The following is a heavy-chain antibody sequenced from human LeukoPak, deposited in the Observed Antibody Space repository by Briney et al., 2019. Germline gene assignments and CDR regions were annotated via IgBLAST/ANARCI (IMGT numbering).Heavy chain of an antibody. Sequence: PGGSLRLSCAASGFTFSNYVMSWVRQAPGKGLEWVSGIRSSSGTTYYADSVKGRFTISRDNSKNTLYLQMNSLRAEDTAVYYCAREISRPSYYYDSSGYYSLDAFDTWGQGTMVTVSS. J-gene: IGHJ3*02. CDR1: GFTFSNYV. D-gene: IGHD3-22*01. CDR3: AREISRPSYYYDSSGYYSLDAFDT. CDR2: IRSSSGTT. V-gene: IGHV3-23*01.